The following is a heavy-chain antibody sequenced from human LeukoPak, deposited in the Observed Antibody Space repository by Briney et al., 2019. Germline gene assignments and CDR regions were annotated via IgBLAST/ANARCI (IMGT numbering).Heavy chain of an antibody. CDR3: ARGRRDGYNKIMPFDY. CDR2: IYYTGNT. Sequence: SETLSLTCTVSDGSISTYYWTWIRQPPGKELEWIGYIYYTGNTNYNPALKSRVTISVDTSKNQFSLKLTSVTAADTAVYYCARGRRDGYNKIMPFDYWGQGTLVTVSS. J-gene: IGHJ4*02. V-gene: IGHV4-59*12. D-gene: IGHD5-24*01. CDR1: DGSISTYY.